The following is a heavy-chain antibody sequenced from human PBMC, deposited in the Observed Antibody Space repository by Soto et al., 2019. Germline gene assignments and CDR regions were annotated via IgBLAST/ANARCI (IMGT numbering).Heavy chain of an antibody. CDR3: AKLYWNPRYFDY. V-gene: IGHV3-23*01. J-gene: IGHJ4*02. CDR2: ITDSGGTT. CDR1: GFTFTNVA. D-gene: IGHD1-1*01. Sequence: GGSLRLSCAASGFTFTNVAMTWVRQAPGKGLEWVSSITDSGGTTDYADSVKGRSTISRDNSKSTLYLQMNNLRADDTAVYYCAKLYWNPRYFDYWGQGARVTVSS.